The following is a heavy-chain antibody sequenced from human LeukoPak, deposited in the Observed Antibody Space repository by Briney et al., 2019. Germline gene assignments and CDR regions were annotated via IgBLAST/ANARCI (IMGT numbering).Heavy chain of an antibody. V-gene: IGHV3-48*04. D-gene: IGHD3-10*02. CDR1: GFTFSSYG. J-gene: IGHJ6*04. Sequence: QSGGSLRLSCAASGFTFSSYGMHWVRQAPGKGLEWVSYISSSSSTIYYADSVKGRFTISRDNAKNSLYLQMNSLRAEDTAVYYCAELGITMIGGVWGKGTTVTISS. CDR3: AELGITMIGGV. CDR2: ISSSSSTI.